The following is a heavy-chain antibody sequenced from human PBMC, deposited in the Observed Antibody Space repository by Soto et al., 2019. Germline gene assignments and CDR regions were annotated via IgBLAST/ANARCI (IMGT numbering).Heavy chain of an antibody. V-gene: IGHV4-31*03. CDR3: APVRWQLHDAFDI. Sequence: QVQLQESGPGLVKPSQTLSLTCTVSGGSISTGGYYWSWIRQHPGRGLEWIGYIYHSGMTLSNPSLQSRVAISIATAAHHFSLTLSSVTAADTAVYYCAPVRWQLHDAFDIWGHGTMVSFSS. CDR1: GGSISTGGYY. J-gene: IGHJ3*02. D-gene: IGHD4-17*01. CDR2: IYHSGMT.